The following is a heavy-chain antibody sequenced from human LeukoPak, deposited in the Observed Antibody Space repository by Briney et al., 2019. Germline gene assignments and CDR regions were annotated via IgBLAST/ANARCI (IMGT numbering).Heavy chain of an antibody. CDR2: IYHSGST. V-gene: IGHV4-30-2*01. CDR1: GGSISSGGYY. D-gene: IGHD3-10*01. J-gene: IGHJ4*02. CDR3: ARGLLWFGELYYFDY. Sequence: PSETLSLTCTVSGGSISSGGYYWSWIRQPPGKGLEWIGYIYHSGSTYYNPSLKSRITISVDTSKNQFSLKLSSVTAADTAVYYCARGLLWFGELYYFDYWGQGTLVAVSS.